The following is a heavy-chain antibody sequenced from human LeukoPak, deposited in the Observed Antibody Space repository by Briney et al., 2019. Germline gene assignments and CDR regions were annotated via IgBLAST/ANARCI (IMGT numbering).Heavy chain of an antibody. V-gene: IGHV3-66*01. J-gene: IGHJ4*02. CDR2: IYSGGTT. D-gene: IGHD5-24*01. Sequence: WGSLRLSCAASGFTVSSNYMSWVRQAPGKGLEWVSVIYSGGTTHYADSVKGRFTISRDNSKNTLYLQMNSLRAEDTAVYYCARERWLQPDYWGQGILVTVSS. CDR3: ARERWLQPDY. CDR1: GFTVSSNY.